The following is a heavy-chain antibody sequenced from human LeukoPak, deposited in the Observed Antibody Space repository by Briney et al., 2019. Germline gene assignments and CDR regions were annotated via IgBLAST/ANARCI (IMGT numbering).Heavy chain of an antibody. Sequence: ASVKVSCKASGYTFTSYGISWVRQAPGQGLEWMGWISAYNGNTNYAQKLQGRVTMTTDTSTSTAYMELRSLRSDDTAVYYCARGFVQNYYDSSGSIDFDYWGQGTLVTVSS. V-gene: IGHV1-18*01. CDR1: GYTFTSYG. CDR2: ISAYNGNT. D-gene: IGHD3-22*01. J-gene: IGHJ4*02. CDR3: ARGFVQNYYDSSGSIDFDY.